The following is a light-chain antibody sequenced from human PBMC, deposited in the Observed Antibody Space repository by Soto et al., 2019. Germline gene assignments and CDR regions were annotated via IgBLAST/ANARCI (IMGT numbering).Light chain of an antibody. J-gene: IGLJ1*01. CDR3: SSYTSSYFYV. CDR2: EVS. CDR1: SSDVGDYNY. Sequence: QSVLTQPASVSGSPGQSITISCTGTSSDVGDYNYVSWYQQPPGKAPKLMIYEVSTRPSGVSNRFTGSKSGNTASLTISGLQAEDEADYYCSSYTSSYFYVFGPGTKVTVL. V-gene: IGLV2-14*01.